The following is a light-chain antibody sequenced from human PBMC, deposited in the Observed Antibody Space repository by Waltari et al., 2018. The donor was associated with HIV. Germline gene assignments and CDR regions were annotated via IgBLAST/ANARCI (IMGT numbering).Light chain of an antibody. CDR2: RGD. CDR1: TSTIASDS. CDR3: AAWTDIMSGWL. V-gene: IGLV1-47*01. J-gene: IGLJ3*02. Sequence: TQSPSASGVPGQRVTLTCSAVTSTIASDSIYWYQQVPGTAPKLLIFRGDQRPSGVPDRFSGSKSGASSSLAISGLQADDEADYYCAAWTDIMSGWLFGGGTKLTVL.